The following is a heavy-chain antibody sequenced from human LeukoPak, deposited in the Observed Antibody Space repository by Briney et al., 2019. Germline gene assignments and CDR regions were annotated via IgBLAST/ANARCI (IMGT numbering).Heavy chain of an antibody. Sequence: PSETLSLTCTVSGGSISSYYWSWIRQPPGKGLEWIGYIYYSGSTNYNPSLKSRVTISVDTSKNQFSLKLSSVTAADTTVYYFASSVSAATPSLDYWGQGTLVTVSS. V-gene: IGHV4-59*01. D-gene: IGHD2-15*01. CDR3: ASSVSAATPSLDY. CDR1: GGSISSYY. J-gene: IGHJ4*02. CDR2: IYYSGST.